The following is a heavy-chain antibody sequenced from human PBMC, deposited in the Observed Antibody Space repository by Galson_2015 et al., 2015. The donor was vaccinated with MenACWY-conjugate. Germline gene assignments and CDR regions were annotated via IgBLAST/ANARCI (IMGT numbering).Heavy chain of an antibody. Sequence: SVKVSCKASGYTFTGYYMHWVRQAPGQGLEWMGWINPNSGGTNYAQKFQGWVTMTRDTSISTVYMELSRLRSDDTAMYYCATNSGYDSYFDYWGQGTLVTVSS. J-gene: IGHJ4*02. V-gene: IGHV1-2*04. CDR1: GYTFTGYY. CDR2: INPNSGGT. CDR3: ATNSGYDSYFDY. D-gene: IGHD5-12*01.